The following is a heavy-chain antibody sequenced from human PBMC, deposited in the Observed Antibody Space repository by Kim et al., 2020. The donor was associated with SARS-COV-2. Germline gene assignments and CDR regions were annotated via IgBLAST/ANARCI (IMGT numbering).Heavy chain of an antibody. CDR1: GFSFSSYE. J-gene: IGHJ4*02. D-gene: IGHD2-2*01. CDR2: ISSSGGTI. CDR3: VGHYCSSTSCYPYLDY. Sequence: GGSLRLSCAASGFSFSSYEMNWVRQTPGKGLEWVSSISSSGGTIYYADSVKGRFTISRDNAKNSLYLQMNSLRAEDTAVYYCVGHYCSSTSCYPYLDYWGQGALRTVSS. V-gene: IGHV3-48*03.